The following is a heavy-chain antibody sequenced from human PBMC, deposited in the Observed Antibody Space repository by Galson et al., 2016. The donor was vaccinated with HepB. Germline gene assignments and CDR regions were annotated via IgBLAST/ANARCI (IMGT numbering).Heavy chain of an antibody. Sequence: SLRLSCAASGFIFNSYSMNWVRQAPGKGLEWISYISSSSNSMYYADSVKGRFTTSRDNAKNSLYLQMNSLRDEDAAVYYCAKESGLWNVKTDFDYWGQGTLVTVSS. J-gene: IGHJ4*02. CDR2: ISSSSNSM. CDR3: AKESGLWNVKTDFDY. CDR1: GFIFNSYS. V-gene: IGHV3-48*02. D-gene: IGHD1-1*01.